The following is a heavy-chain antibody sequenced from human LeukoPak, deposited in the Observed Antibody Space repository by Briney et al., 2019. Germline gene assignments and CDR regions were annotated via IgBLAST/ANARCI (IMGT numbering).Heavy chain of an antibody. D-gene: IGHD3-22*01. CDR1: GGTFSSYA. J-gene: IGHJ4*02. CDR3: ARGSSPYYYDSSGYY. CDR2: IIPILGIA. V-gene: IGHV1-69*04. Sequence: SVKVSCTASGGTFSSYAISWVRQAPGQGLEWMGRIIPILGIANYAQKFQGRVTITADKSTSTAYMKLSSLRSEDTAVYYCARGSSPYYYDSSGYYWGQGTLVTVSS.